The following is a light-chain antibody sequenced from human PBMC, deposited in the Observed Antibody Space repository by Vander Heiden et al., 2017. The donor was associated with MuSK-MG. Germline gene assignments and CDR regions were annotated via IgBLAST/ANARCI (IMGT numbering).Light chain of an antibody. CDR2: GAS. J-gene: IGKJ2*02. V-gene: IGKV1-39*01. CDR1: QSVSSY. CDR3: QQSSNTPRT. Sequence: DDKQTTYPSSLSASVGDRVTITCRASQSVSSYLNWYQQKPGKAPKVLIYGASSLQSGVPSRFSGSGSGTDFTLTISSLQPEDFATYYCQQSSNTPRTFGQGTKLEIK.